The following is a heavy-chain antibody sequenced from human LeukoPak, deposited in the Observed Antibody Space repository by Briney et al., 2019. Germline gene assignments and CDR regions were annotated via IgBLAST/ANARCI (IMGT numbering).Heavy chain of an antibody. CDR2: ISGSGGYT. CDR1: GFSFSTYA. V-gene: IGHV3-23*01. J-gene: IGHJ4*02. Sequence: PGGSLRLSCAGSGFSFSTYAVTWVRQAPGMGLESVSAISGSGGYTYYADSVKGRFTISRDNSKNTLYLQMNSLRAEDTAIYYCAKAEGKNPTGGRWLDWGQGTLVTVSS. D-gene: IGHD6-19*01. CDR3: AKAEGKNPTGGRWLD.